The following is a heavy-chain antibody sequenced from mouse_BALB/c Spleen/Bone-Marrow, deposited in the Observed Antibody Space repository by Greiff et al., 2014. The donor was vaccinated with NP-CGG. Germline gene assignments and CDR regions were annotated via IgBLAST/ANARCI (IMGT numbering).Heavy chain of an antibody. CDR1: GYSFTNCW. Sequence: ESGAELVRPGTSVQLSCKASGYSFTNCWTNWVKQRPGQGLEWIGMIHPSDSESRLNQKFKDKATLTVDKSSTTAYMQLSSPTSEDSAVYYCARGLGEIWGYWGQGTTLTVSS. CDR3: ARGLGEIWGY. J-gene: IGHJ2*01. V-gene: IGHV1-74*04. D-gene: IGHD4-1*01. CDR2: IHPSDSES.